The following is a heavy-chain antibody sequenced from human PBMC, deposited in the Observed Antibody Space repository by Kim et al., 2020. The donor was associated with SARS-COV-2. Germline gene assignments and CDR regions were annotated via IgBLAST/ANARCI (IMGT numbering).Heavy chain of an antibody. CDR3: TTKEIVVPEARAFDI. D-gene: IGHD2-2*01. CDR2: IKSKTDGGTT. J-gene: IGHJ3*02. V-gene: IGHV3-15*01. Sequence: GGSLRLSCAASGFTFSNAWMSWVRQAPGKGLEWVGRIKSKTDGGTTDYAAPVKGRFTISRDDSKNTLYLQMNSLKTEDTAVYYCTTKEIVVPEARAFDIWGQGTMVTVSS. CDR1: GFTFSNAW.